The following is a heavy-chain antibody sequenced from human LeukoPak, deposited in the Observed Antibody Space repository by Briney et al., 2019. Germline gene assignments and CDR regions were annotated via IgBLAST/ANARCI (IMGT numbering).Heavy chain of an antibody. J-gene: IGHJ5*02. V-gene: IGHV3-30*02. CDR2: IRYDGSNK. Sequence: GGSLRLSCAASGFTFSSYGMHWVRQAPGKGLEWVAFIRYDGSNKYYADSVKGRFTISRDNSKNTLYLQMNSLRAEDTAVYYCARDGIVVVTAIRNWFDPWGQGTLVTVSS. CDR1: GFTFSSYG. D-gene: IGHD2-21*02. CDR3: ARDGIVVVTAIRNWFDP.